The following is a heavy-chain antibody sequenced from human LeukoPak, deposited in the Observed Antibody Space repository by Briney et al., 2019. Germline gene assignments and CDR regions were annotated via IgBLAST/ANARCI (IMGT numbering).Heavy chain of an antibody. D-gene: IGHD6-13*01. Sequence: GASVKVSCKTSGYPFTTWEINWVRQAPGQGLEWMGWISAYNGNTNYAQKLQGRVTMTTDTSTSTAYMELRSLRSDDTAVYYCAREGSSWYGYYGMDVWGQGTTVTVSS. J-gene: IGHJ6*02. CDR1: GYPFTTWE. CDR3: AREGSSWYGYYGMDV. V-gene: IGHV1-18*01. CDR2: ISAYNGNT.